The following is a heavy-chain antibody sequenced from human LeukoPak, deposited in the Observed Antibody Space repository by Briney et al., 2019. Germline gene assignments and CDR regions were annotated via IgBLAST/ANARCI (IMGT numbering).Heavy chain of an antibody. Sequence: QPGGSLRLSCAASGFAFSSYAMSWVRQAPGKGLEWVSAISGSGGSTYYADSVKGRFTISRDNSKNTLYLQMNSLRAEDTAVYYCAKSGYLRIFGVVDYWGQGTLVTVSS. D-gene: IGHD3-3*01. J-gene: IGHJ4*02. CDR1: GFAFSSYA. V-gene: IGHV3-23*01. CDR2: ISGSGGST. CDR3: AKSGYLRIFGVVDY.